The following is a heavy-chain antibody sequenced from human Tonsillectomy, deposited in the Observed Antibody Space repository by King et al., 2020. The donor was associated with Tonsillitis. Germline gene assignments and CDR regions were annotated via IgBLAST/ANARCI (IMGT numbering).Heavy chain of an antibody. CDR3: ARDSILGPRLYTSYPHPHYYYGMDV. CDR2: ISSSSSTI. V-gene: IGHV3-48*01. Sequence: VQLVESGGGLVQPGGSLRLSCAASGFTFSSYSVNWVRQAPGKGLEWVSYISSSSSTIFYADSVKGRFTISRDNAKNSLYLQMNSLRAEDSAVYYCARDSILGPRLYTSYPHPHYYYGMDVWGQGTTVTVSS. D-gene: IGHD2-2*02. J-gene: IGHJ6*02. CDR1: GFTFSSYS.